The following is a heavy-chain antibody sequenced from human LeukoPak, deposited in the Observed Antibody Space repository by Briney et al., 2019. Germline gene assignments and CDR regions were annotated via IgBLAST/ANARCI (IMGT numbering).Heavy chain of an antibody. D-gene: IGHD1-26*01. V-gene: IGHV3-21*04. CDR3: AKDSGLVGARADAFDI. CDR1: GFTFSSYS. J-gene: IGHJ3*02. CDR2: ISSSSSYI. Sequence: GGSLRLSCAASGFTFSSYSMNWVRQAPGKGLEWVSSISSSSSYIYYADSVKGRFTISRDNAKNLLYLQMNSLRAEDTAVYYCAKDSGLVGARADAFDIWGQGTMVTVSS.